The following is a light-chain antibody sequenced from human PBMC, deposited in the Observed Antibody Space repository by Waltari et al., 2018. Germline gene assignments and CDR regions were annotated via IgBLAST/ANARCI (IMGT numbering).Light chain of an antibody. Sequence: QLVLTQSPSASASLGASVKLTCTLASGHTYYAIASHQQQPEKGPRHLMKVNSDGSHSKGDGIPDRFSGSSSGAERYLTISSLQSEDEADYYCQTWGAGIRVFGGGTKLTVL. CDR3: QTWGAGIRV. CDR1: SGHTYYA. V-gene: IGLV4-69*01. CDR2: VNSDGSH. J-gene: IGLJ3*02.